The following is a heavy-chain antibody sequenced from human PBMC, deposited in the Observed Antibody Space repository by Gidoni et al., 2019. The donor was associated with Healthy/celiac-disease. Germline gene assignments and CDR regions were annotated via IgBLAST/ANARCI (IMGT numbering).Heavy chain of an antibody. J-gene: IGHJ4*02. CDR3: ASSTYYDFWSGYFGADYFDY. Sequence: EVQLVESGGGLVQPGGSLRLSCAASGFTFSSYWMSWVRQAPGKGLEWVDNIKQDGSEKYYVDSVKGRFTISRDNAKNSLYLQMNSLRAEDTAVYYCASSTYYDFWSGYFGADYFDYWGQGTLVTVSS. V-gene: IGHV3-7*03. CDR2: IKQDGSEK. CDR1: GFTFSSYW. D-gene: IGHD3-3*01.